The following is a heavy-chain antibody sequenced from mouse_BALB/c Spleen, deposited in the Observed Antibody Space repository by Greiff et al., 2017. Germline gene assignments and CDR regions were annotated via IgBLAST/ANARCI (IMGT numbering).Heavy chain of an antibody. CDR3: ARQGYGNYFDY. D-gene: IGHD2-10*02. CDR1: GFTFSSYT. Sequence: QLVESGGGLVQPGGSLKLSCAASGFTFSSYTMSWVRQTPEKRLEWVAYISNGGGSTYYPDTVKGRFTISRDNAKNTLYLQMSSLKSEDTAMYYCARQGYGNYFDYWGQGTTLTVSS. V-gene: IGHV5-12-2*01. J-gene: IGHJ2*01. CDR2: ISNGGGST.